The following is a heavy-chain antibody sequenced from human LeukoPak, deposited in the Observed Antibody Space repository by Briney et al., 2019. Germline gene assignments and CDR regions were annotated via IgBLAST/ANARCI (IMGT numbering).Heavy chain of an antibody. CDR2: IIPIFGTA. CDR1: GYTFSSYA. D-gene: IGHD5-24*01. CDR3: AREMATRDADFDY. Sequence: SVKVSCKASGYTFSSYAISWVRQAPGQGLEWMGGIIPIFGTANYAQKFQGRVTITTDESTSTAYMELSSLRSEDTAVYYCAREMATRDADFDYWGQGTLVTVSS. J-gene: IGHJ4*02. V-gene: IGHV1-69*05.